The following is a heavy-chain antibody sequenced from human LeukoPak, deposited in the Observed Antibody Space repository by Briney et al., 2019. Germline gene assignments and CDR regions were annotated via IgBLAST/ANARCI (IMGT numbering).Heavy chain of an antibody. J-gene: IGHJ3*02. D-gene: IGHD6-13*01. CDR1: GYTFTGYY. CDR2: INPNSGGT. CDR3: ARVEAYSSSWYFLDYGAFDI. V-gene: IGHV1-2*02. Sequence: ASVTVSCKASGYTFTGYYMHWVRQAPGQGLEWMGWINPNSGGTNYAQKFQGRVTMTRDTSISTAYMELSRLRSDDTAVYYCARVEAYSSSWYFLDYGAFDIWGQGTMVTVSS.